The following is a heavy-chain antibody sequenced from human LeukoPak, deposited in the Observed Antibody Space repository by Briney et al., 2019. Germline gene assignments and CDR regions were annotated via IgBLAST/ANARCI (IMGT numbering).Heavy chain of an antibody. CDR1: GFTFSDYY. Sequence: PGGSLRLSCAASGFTFSDYYMSWIRQAPGKGLEWVSYISSSSSYTNYADSVKGRFTISRDNAKNSLYLQMNSLRAEDTAVYYCASGYSSSWYRIDYWGQGTLVTVSS. J-gene: IGHJ4*02. CDR3: ASGYSSSWYRIDY. D-gene: IGHD6-13*01. V-gene: IGHV3-11*03. CDR2: ISSSSSYT.